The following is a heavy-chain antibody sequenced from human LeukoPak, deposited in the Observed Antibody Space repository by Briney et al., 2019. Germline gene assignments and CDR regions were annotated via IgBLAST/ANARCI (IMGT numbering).Heavy chain of an antibody. D-gene: IGHD6-13*01. CDR2: ISGSGGST. Sequence: GGSLRLSCAASGFTFSSYAMSWVRQAPGKGLEWVSAISGSGGSTYYADSVKGRFTISRDNSKNTLYLQMDSLRAEDTAVYYCAKPPGSSWSGYFDYWGQGTLVTVSS. CDR1: GFTFSSYA. CDR3: AKPPGSSWSGYFDY. J-gene: IGHJ4*02. V-gene: IGHV3-23*01.